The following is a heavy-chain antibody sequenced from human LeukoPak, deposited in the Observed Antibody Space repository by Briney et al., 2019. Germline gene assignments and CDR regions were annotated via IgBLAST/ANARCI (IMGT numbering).Heavy chain of an antibody. CDR2: ISGSGGST. CDR1: GFTFSSYA. V-gene: IGHV3-23*01. J-gene: IGHJ3*02. Sequence: GGSLRLSCAASGFTFSSYAMSWVRQAPGKGLEWVSAISGSGGSTYYADSVKGRFTTSRDNSKNTLYLQMNSLRAEDTAVYYCARGTYYHDSSTYSAGAFDIWGQGTMVTVSS. D-gene: IGHD3-22*01. CDR3: ARGTYYHDSSTYSAGAFDI.